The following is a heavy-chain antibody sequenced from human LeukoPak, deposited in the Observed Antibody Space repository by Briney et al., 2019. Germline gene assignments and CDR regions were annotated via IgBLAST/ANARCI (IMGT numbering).Heavy chain of an antibody. CDR1: GGSISNYY. CDR2: IYYSGST. D-gene: IGHD3-22*01. V-gene: IGHV4-59*01. CDR3: ARSDSGGYYNEY. Sequence: PSETLSLTCSVSGGSISNYYWSWIRRSPGEGLEWIGNIYYSGSTNYHPSLESRVTISVDTSKDEFSLKMSSVTTADTAVYYCARSDSGGYYNEYWGQGTLVTVSS. J-gene: IGHJ4*02.